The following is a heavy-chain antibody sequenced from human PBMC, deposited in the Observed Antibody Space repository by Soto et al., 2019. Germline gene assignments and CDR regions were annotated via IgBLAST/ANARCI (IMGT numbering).Heavy chain of an antibody. J-gene: IGHJ4*02. CDR2: VNPYNGFT. CDR3: ARGDKSGSFGY. D-gene: IGHD3-10*01. Sequence: QVQLVQSGPEVKRPGASVKVSCEASGYTFMSYNINWVRQAPGQGLEWMGWVNPYNGFTNYAQKLQGRVTMATDTSTSTAYMEPMSLRSDDTAMYYCARGDKSGSFGYWGQGALVTVSS. V-gene: IGHV1-18*01. CDR1: GYTFMSYN.